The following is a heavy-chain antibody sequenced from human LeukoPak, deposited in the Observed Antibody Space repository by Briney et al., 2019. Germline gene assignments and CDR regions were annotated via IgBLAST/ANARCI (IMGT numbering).Heavy chain of an antibody. D-gene: IGHD2-21*02. Sequence: QPSETLSLTCTVSGGSISSYYWSWIRQPAGKGLEWIGRIYSSGSTNYNPSFQSRVTMSLDTSKSQFSLKVSSVTAADTAVYYCARVAVTGYNWFDPWGQGTLVTVSS. V-gene: IGHV4-4*07. CDR3: ARVAVTGYNWFDP. CDR2: IYSSGST. J-gene: IGHJ5*02. CDR1: GGSISSYY.